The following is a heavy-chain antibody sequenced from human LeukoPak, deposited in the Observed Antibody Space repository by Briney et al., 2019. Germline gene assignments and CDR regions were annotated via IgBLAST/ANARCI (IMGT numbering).Heavy chain of an antibody. CDR3: AGNSGDDAFDL. CDR1: GFTVSSNY. J-gene: IGHJ3*01. CDR2: IYSGGRT. V-gene: IGHV3-53*01. Sequence: GGSLRLSCAASGFTVSSNYVSWVRQAPGKGLDWVSAIYSGGRTYYADSVKGRFTISRDNSKNTLYLQMNSLRAEDTAVYYCAGNSGDDAFDLWGQGTMVTVSS. D-gene: IGHD1-1*01.